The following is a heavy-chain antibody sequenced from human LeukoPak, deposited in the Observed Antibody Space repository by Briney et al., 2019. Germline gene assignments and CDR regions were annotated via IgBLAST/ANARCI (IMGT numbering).Heavy chain of an antibody. D-gene: IGHD4-17*01. CDR1: GGAISRWC. V-gene: IGHV4-4*07. CDR3: ARPMSTVTTLPFDY. CDR2: FCTTGST. Sequence: SETLSLTCTVSGGAISRWCWSWLRQPAGKGLEWIGRFCTTGSTNYSPSLKSRVTMSVDTSKNQFSLKLSSVTAADTAIYYCARPMSTVTTLPFDYWGQGTLVTVSS. J-gene: IGHJ4*02.